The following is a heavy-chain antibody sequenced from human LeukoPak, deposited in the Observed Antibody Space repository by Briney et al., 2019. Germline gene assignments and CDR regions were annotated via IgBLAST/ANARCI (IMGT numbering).Heavy chain of an antibody. V-gene: IGHV3-53*01. CDR3: ARGMAGNDTFDI. CDR1: GFTVSSNY. CDR2: IYSGGST. D-gene: IGHD6-19*01. Sequence: GGSLRLSCAASGFTVSSNYMSWVRQAPGKGLEWVSVIYSGGSTYYADSVKGRFTISRDNSKNTLYLQMNSLRAEDTAVYYCARGMAGNDTFDIWGQGTMVTVSS. J-gene: IGHJ3*02.